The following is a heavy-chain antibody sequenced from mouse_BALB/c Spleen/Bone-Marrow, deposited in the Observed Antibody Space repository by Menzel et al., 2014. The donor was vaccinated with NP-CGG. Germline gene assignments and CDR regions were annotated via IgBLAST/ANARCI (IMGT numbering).Heavy chain of an antibody. J-gene: IGHJ4*01. CDR3: RAYYRYDGYAMDY. V-gene: IGHV1-15*01. D-gene: IGHD2-14*01. CDR1: GYTFTDYE. CDR2: IDPETGGT. Sequence: VHLVESGAELVRPGASVTLSCKASGYTFTDYEMHWVMQTPVHGLEWIGAIDPETGGTAYNQKFKGKATLTADKSSSTAFMELRSLTAEDSAVYYCRAYYRYDGYAMDYWGQGTSVTVSS.